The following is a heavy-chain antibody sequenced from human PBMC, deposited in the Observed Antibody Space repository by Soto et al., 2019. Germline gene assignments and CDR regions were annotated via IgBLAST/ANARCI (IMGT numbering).Heavy chain of an antibody. D-gene: IGHD1-7*01. CDR2: ISGSGGST. Sequence: EVQLLESGGGLVQPGGSLRLSCAASGFTFSSYAMSWVRQAPGKGLEWVSAISGSGGSTYYADSVKGRFTISRDNSKNTLHLQMNSLRAEDTAVYYCAKANSHPYFYGMDVWGQGTTVTVSS. J-gene: IGHJ6*02. V-gene: IGHV3-23*01. CDR1: GFTFSSYA. CDR3: AKANSHPYFYGMDV.